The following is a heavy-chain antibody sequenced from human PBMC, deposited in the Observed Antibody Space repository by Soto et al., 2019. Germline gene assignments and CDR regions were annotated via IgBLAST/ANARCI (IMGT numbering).Heavy chain of an antibody. CDR2: ISSSSSYI. Sequence: LRLSFAASGXTFSSYSMNWVRQAPGKGLEWVSSISSSSSYIYYADSVKGRFTISRDNAKNSLYLQMNSLRAEDTAVYYCARDLWIAAAESPNWFDPWGQGTLVTVSS. J-gene: IGHJ5*02. CDR1: GXTFSSYS. D-gene: IGHD6-13*01. CDR3: ARDLWIAAAESPNWFDP. V-gene: IGHV3-21*01.